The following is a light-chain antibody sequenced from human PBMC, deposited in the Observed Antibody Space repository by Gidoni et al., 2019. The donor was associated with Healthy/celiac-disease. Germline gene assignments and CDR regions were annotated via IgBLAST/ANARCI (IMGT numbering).Light chain of an antibody. CDR1: HAINSN. J-gene: IGKJ4*01. CDR3: HQYRNWPSLT. V-gene: IGKV3-15*01. CDR2: GAS. Sequence: EVVMTQSTAIVSVSPGDTATLSCRDNHAINSNLAWYQQRPGQAPRLLIYGASTSATGITARFSGSWSGTEFTLTISSLQFEDFAVYYCHQYRNWPSLTFGGGTKVDIK.